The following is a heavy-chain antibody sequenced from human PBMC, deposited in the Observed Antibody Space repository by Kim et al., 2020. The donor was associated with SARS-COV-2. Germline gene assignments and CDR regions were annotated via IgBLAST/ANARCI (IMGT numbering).Heavy chain of an antibody. V-gene: IGHV1-3*01. CDR2: T. CDR3: ARDQPEVGHDY. D-gene: IGHD3-10*01. J-gene: IGHJ4*02. Sequence: TKYTQKFQGRVTLTRDTSASTAYMELSSLRSEDTAVYYCARDQPEVGHDYWGQGTLVTVSS.